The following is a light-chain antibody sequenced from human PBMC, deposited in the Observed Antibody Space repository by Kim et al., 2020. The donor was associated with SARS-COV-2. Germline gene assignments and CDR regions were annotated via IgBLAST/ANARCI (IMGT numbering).Light chain of an antibody. CDR2: DVT. CDR3: SSYTNTNTFEV. CDR1: SSDIGGYDY. V-gene: IGLV2-14*03. J-gene: IGLJ3*02. Sequence: QSVLTQPASVSGSPGQSITISCTGTSSDIGGYDYVSWYQQHPGKAPKLMIYDVTKRPSGVSNRFSGSKSGNTASLTISGLQAEDEADYYCSSYTNTNTFEVFGGGTQLTVL.